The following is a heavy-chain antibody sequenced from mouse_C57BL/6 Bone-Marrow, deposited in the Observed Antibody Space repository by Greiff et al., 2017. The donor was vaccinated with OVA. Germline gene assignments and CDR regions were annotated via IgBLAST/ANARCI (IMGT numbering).Heavy chain of an antibody. V-gene: IGHV5-9-1*02. Sequence: EVKLMESGEGLVKPGGSLKLSCAASGFTFSSYAMSWVRQTPEKRLEWVGYISSGGGDINYEDTVKGRFTFSRDNARNTLYLQMSSLKSEDTAMYYCTSDRGSFDYWGQGTTLTVSS. CDR2: ISSGGGDI. CDR1: GFTFSSYA. CDR3: TSDRGSFDY. J-gene: IGHJ2*01.